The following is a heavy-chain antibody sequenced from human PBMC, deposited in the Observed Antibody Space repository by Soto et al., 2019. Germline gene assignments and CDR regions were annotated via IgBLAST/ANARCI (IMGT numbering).Heavy chain of an antibody. CDR3: GRRSLLVAPT. CDR2: IYYGGTT. D-gene: IGHD2-21*01. J-gene: IGHJ4*02. CDR1: GGSISNTADY. Sequence: PSETLSLTCTVSGGSISNTADYWAWIRQPPGKGLEWIGSIYYGGTTYYNLSLNSRVTVSADTSKNQFSLRLSSVTAADTAVYYCGRRSLLVAPTWGQGILVTVSS. V-gene: IGHV4-39*01.